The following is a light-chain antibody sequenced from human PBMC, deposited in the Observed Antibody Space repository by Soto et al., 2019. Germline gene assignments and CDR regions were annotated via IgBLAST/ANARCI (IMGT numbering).Light chain of an antibody. CDR1: QSVGSRY. J-gene: IGKJ4*01. CDR3: QQYETALT. Sequence: VLTQYGKSLYLSRGGSAKISCRASQSVGSRYLAWYQQRPGQAPRLLIYGASSRATGIPDRFNGGGSGTDFTLILSRQEPEDFAVYYCQQYETALTCGGGTKVDIK. CDR2: GAS. V-gene: IGKV3-20*01.